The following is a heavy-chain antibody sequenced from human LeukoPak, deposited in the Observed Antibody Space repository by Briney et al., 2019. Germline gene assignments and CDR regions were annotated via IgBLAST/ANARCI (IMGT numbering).Heavy chain of an antibody. CDR3: ATQKYSSGWSFDY. D-gene: IGHD6-19*01. Sequence: ASVKVSCKASGYTFTGYYMHWVRQAPGQGLEWMGWINPNSGGTNYARKFQGRVTMTRDTSISTAYMELSRLRSDDTAVYYCATQKYSSGWSFDYWGQGTLVTVSS. CDR2: INPNSGGT. J-gene: IGHJ4*02. CDR1: GYTFTGYY. V-gene: IGHV1-2*02.